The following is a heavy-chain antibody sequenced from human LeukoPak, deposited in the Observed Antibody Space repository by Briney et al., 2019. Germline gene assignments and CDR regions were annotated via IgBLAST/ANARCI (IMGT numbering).Heavy chain of an antibody. CDR2: ITYEGGYNQ. Sequence: GGSLRLSCAASGFIFSTYGMHWVRQAPGKGLEWVSFITYEGGYNQYYAESVKGRFTISRDNSKNTLYSQMISLRLEDAAVYYCAKDKEYASGSYPIESWGQGTLVTVSS. J-gene: IGHJ4*02. CDR3: AKDKEYASGSYPIES. CDR1: GFIFSTYG. V-gene: IGHV3-30*02. D-gene: IGHD3-10*01.